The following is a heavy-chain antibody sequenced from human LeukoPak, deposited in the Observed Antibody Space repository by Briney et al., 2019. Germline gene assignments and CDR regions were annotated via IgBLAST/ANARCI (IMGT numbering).Heavy chain of an antibody. D-gene: IGHD4-23*01. V-gene: IGHV4-31*03. J-gene: IGHJ4*02. CDR3: ARGGMVRLGPFDY. Sequence: SQTLSLTCTVSGGSISSGGYYWSWIRQHPGKGLEWIGYIYYSGSTYYNPSLKSRVTISVDTSKNQFSLKLSSVTAADKAVYYCARGGMVRLGPFDYWGQGTLVTVSS. CDR1: GGSISSGGYY. CDR2: IYYSGST.